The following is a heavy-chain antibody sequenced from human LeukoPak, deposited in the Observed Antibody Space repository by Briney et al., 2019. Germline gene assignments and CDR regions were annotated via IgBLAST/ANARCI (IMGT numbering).Heavy chain of an antibody. Sequence: SETLSLTCSVSGGSISSSSYYWGWIRQPPGKGLEWIGSIYYSGNTHNNPSLKSRVTVSVDTSKNQFSLKLSSVIEADTAVYYCARAYAGYASRFDYWGQGILATVSS. V-gene: IGHV4-39*07. J-gene: IGHJ4*02. D-gene: IGHD1-1*01. CDR3: ARAYAGYASRFDY. CDR1: GGSISSSSYY. CDR2: IYYSGNT.